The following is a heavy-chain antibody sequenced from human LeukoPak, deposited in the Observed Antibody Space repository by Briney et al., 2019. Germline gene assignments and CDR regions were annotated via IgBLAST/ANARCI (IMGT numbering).Heavy chain of an antibody. V-gene: IGHV4-34*01. J-gene: IGHJ5*02. CDR3: ARAEHGAAARRESSLFDP. CDR1: GGSFSGYY. CDR2: INHSGST. D-gene: IGHD6-6*01. Sequence: PSETLSLTCAVYGGSFSGYYWSWIRQPPGKGLEWIGEINHSGSTNYNPSLKSRVTISVDTSKNQFSLKLSSVTAADTAVYYCARAEHGAAARRESSLFDPWGQGTLVTVSS.